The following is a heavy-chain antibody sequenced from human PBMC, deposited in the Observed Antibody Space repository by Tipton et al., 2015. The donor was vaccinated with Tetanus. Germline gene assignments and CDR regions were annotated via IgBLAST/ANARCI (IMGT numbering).Heavy chain of an antibody. CDR2: VYSSGST. Sequence: GLVKPSETLSLTCTVSGGSLNTFYWNWIRQPAGKGLEWTGRVYSSGSTNYNPSLKSRVTMSIDASKNQFSLELTSVTAADTAVYYCARDFRERSGTYYSYYYTMDVWGQGTTITVSS. D-gene: IGHD1-26*01. CDR3: ARDFRERSGTYYSYYYTMDV. V-gene: IGHV4-4*07. CDR1: GGSLNTFY. J-gene: IGHJ6*02.